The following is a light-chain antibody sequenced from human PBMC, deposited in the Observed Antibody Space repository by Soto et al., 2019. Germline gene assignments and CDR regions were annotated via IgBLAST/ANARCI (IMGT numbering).Light chain of an antibody. Sequence: QSVLTQPPSVSGAPGQRVTISCTGSSSNIGAGYDVPWYQQLPGTAPKLLISGNSNRPSGVPDRFSGSKSGTSASLAITGLQAEDEADYYCQSYDSSLSGWVFGGGTKPTV. CDR2: GNS. V-gene: IGLV1-40*01. J-gene: IGLJ3*02. CDR3: QSYDSSLSGWV. CDR1: SSNIGAGYD.